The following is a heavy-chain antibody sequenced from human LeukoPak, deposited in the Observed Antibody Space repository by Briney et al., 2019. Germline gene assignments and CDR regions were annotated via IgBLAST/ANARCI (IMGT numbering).Heavy chain of an antibody. D-gene: IGHD6-19*01. CDR3: ARQDSSGWSSSDY. CDR1: GYRFTSYW. CDR2: IYPGDSDT. Sequence: GEPLKIPFKGSGYRFTSYWIAWVRQMPGKGLEWMGIIYPGDSDTRYSPSFQGQDTISPDKSIGTAYLQWSSLKASDTAMYYCARQDSSGWSSSDYWGQGTLVTVSS. V-gene: IGHV5-51*01. J-gene: IGHJ4*02.